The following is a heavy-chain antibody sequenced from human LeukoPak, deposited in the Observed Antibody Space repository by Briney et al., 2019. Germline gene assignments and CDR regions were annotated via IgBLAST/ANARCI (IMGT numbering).Heavy chain of an antibody. J-gene: IGHJ4*02. Sequence: GGSLRLSCAASGFTFSSYDMHWVRQAPGKGLEWVAFIRYDGSYKYYADSVKGRFTISRDNSKNTLYLQMNSLRAEDTAVYYCAKGGTYYYGSGIDYWGQGTLVTVSS. CDR3: AKGGTYYYGSGIDY. D-gene: IGHD3-10*01. V-gene: IGHV3-30*02. CDR2: IRYDGSYK. CDR1: GFTFSSYD.